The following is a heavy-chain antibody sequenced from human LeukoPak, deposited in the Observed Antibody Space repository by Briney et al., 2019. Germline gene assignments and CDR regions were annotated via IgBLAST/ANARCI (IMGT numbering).Heavy chain of an antibody. D-gene: IGHD3-22*01. Sequence: GASVKVSCKVSGYTLTELSMHRVRQAPGKGLEWMGGFDPEDGETIYAQKFQGRVTMTEDTSTDTAYMELSSLRSEDTAVYYCATALPKRMIVVVIFDHWGQGTLVTVSS. J-gene: IGHJ4*02. CDR3: ATALPKRMIVVVIFDH. V-gene: IGHV1-24*01. CDR2: FDPEDGET. CDR1: GYTLTELS.